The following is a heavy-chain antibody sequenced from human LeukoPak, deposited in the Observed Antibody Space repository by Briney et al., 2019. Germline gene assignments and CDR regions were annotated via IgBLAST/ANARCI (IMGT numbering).Heavy chain of an antibody. D-gene: IGHD3-10*01. CDR3: AILSDPLNWFDP. CDR2: ISAYNGNT. J-gene: IGHJ5*02. V-gene: IGHV1-18*01. Sequence: ASVKVSCKASRYTFTSYGISWVRQAPGQGLEWMGWISAYNGNTNYAQKLQGRVTMTTDTSTSTAYMELRSLRSDDTAVYYCAILSDPLNWFDPWGQGTLVTVSS. CDR1: RYTFTSYG.